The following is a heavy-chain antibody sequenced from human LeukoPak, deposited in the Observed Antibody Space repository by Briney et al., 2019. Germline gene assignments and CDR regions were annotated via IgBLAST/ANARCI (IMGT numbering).Heavy chain of an antibody. D-gene: IGHD3-22*01. V-gene: IGHV4-59*01. CDR2: IYNRGST. CDR3: ARLARDSSGYDRFDY. J-gene: IGHJ4*02. CDR1: GCSISSNY. Sequence: SETLSLTCTVSGCSISSNYWSWIRQPPGKGLEWIGYIYNRGSTNYNPSLKSRVTMSLDTSNNQFSMKLSSVTAPNTAVYYCARLARDSSGYDRFDYWGQATLVTVSS.